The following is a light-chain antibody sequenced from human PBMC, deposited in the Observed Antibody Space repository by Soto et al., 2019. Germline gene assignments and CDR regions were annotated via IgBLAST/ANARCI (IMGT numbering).Light chain of an antibody. CDR3: CSFALRSTLI. CDR2: NSN. CDR1: NSNIGSNL. J-gene: IGLJ2*01. Sequence: QSVLTQPPSASGTPGQRVTLSCSGGNSNIGSNLVYWYQQLPGTAPKLLIYNSNLRPSGVPDRFSGSKSGTSASLAISGLRSEDEADYYCCSFALRSTLIFGGGTKVTVL. V-gene: IGLV1-47*02.